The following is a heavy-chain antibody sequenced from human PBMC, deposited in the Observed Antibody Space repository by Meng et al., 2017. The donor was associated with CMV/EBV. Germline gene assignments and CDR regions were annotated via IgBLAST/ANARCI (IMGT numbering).Heavy chain of an antibody. CDR2: CYWDDDK. J-gene: IGHJ4*02. V-gene: IGHV2-5*02. Sequence: PAKVACPTPVKHTLTPTVTWSFSWSPLRTCGVGVSWFRRHTRKALGRLALCYWDDDKRYSTSLKSRLTITKDTSKNQVVLTMTNMDPVDTATYYCAHRGSYGYHGYWGQGTLVTVSS. CDR1: WSPLRTCGVG. CDR3: AHRGSYGYHGY. D-gene: IGHD5-18*01.